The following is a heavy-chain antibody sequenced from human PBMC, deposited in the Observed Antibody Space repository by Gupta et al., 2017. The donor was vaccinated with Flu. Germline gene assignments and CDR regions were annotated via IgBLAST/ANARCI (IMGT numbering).Heavy chain of an antibody. V-gene: IGHV3-72*01. CDR2: IRNKANSYTT. CDR3: SRGETGPSPPGRNDC. J-gene: IGHJ4*02. CDR1: GFPFNVHY. Sequence: RLVESGGGLVQPGGSLRLSCVVCGFPFNVHYMLWIRQAPGKGLEWVGRIRNKANSYTTEYAASVKDRFTITRDDSKSSLYLQMNSLKTEDTAVYYCSRGETGPSPPGRNDCWGQGTLVTVSS. D-gene: IGHD1-14*01.